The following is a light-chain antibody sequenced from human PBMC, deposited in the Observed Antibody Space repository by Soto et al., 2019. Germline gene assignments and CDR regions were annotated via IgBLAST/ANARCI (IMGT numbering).Light chain of an antibody. V-gene: IGKV2-28*01. Sequence: DIVMTQSPLSLPVTPGEPASISCRSSQSLLHSNGYNYLDWYLQKPGQSPQLLIYLGSNRASGVPRRFSGSGSGTDFTLKISRVEAEDVGVYYCMQALQTPGTFGPGTKVDIK. CDR1: QSLLHSNGYNY. CDR3: MQALQTPGT. J-gene: IGKJ3*01. CDR2: LGS.